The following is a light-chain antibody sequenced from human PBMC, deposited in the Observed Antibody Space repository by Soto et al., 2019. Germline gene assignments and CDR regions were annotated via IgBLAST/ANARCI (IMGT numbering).Light chain of an antibody. CDR2: VGTGGIVG. V-gene: IGLV9-49*01. J-gene: IGLJ2*01. CDR1: SGYSNYK. Sequence: QPVLTQPPSASASLGASVTLTCTLSSGYSNYKVDWYQQRPGKGPRFVMRVGTGGIVGSKGDGIPDRFSVLGSGLNRYLTIENTQEEDESDYHCGADDGSGSDFVVVFGGGTKLTVL. CDR3: GADDGSGSDFVVV.